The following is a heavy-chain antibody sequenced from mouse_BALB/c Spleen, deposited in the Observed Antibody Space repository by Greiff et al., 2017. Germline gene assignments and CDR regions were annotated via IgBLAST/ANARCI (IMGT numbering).Heavy chain of an antibody. CDR3: TRSPNWGPFAY. D-gene: IGHD4-1*01. V-gene: IGHV6-6*02. CDR1: GFTFSNYW. J-gene: IGHJ3*01. CDR2: IRLKSNNYAT. Sequence: EVMLVESGGGLVQPGGSMKLSCVASGFTFSNYWMNWVRQSPEKGLEWVAEIRLKSNNYATHYAESVKGRFTISRDDSKSSVYLQMNNLRAEDTGIYYCTRSPNWGPFAYWGQGTLVTVSA.